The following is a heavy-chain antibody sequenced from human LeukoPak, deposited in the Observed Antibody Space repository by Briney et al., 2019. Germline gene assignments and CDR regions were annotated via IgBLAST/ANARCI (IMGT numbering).Heavy chain of an antibody. J-gene: IGHJ4*02. CDR3: LKGSQGPIWQQLVPDH. CDR2: ISTDGRNT. Sequence: GGSLRLSCLATGFALSTYAMRWVRQAPGKGLEHVSTISTDGRNTYYADSVKGRFTISRDTPKNTLYLQMSSLRGDDTAVYYCLKGSQGPIWQQLVPDHWGQGTQVTVSS. CDR1: GFALSTYA. D-gene: IGHD6-13*01. V-gene: IGHV3-64D*06.